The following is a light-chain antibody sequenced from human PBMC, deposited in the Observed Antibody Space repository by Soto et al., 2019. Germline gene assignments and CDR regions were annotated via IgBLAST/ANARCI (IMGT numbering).Light chain of an antibody. V-gene: IGKV3-20*01. CDR3: QQYGSSPTT. J-gene: IGKJ1*01. CDR1: QSVRTTY. CDR2: AAS. Sequence: EIVLTQSPGTLSLSPGERAALSCRASQSVRTTYLAWYQQKPGQAPRLLIYAASSRATGIPDRFSGSGSGTDLTLAISRLEPEDFAVYYCQQYGSSPTTFGQGTKVEI.